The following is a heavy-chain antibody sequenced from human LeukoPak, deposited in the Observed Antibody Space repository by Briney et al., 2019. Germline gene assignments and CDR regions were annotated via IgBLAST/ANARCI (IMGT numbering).Heavy chain of an antibody. CDR3: ARHDSAYSFDY. J-gene: IGHJ4*02. Sequence: SETLSLTCTVSGTSISSYYWSWIRQPPRKGLEWIGYVYYSGSTNYNPSLKGRVTISLDTSKIQFSLKLSSVTAADTAVYYCARHDSAYSFDYWGQGALVTVSS. CDR1: GTSISSYY. V-gene: IGHV4-59*08. D-gene: IGHD2-15*01. CDR2: VYYSGST.